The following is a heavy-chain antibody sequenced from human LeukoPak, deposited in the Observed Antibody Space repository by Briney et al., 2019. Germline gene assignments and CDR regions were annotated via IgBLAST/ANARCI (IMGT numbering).Heavy chain of an antibody. J-gene: IGHJ5*02. D-gene: IGHD1-26*01. CDR2: INHSGST. CDR3: AKKWGNWFDP. V-gene: IGHV4-34*01. CDR1: GGSFSGYY. Sequence: SETLSLTCAVYGGSFSGYYWSWIRQPPGKGLEWIGEINHSGSTNYNPSLKSRVTISVDTSKNQFSLKLSSVTAADSAVYYCAKKWGNWFDPWGQGTLVTVSS.